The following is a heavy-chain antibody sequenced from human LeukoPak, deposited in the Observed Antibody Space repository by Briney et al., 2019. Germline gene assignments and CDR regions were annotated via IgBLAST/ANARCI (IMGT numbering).Heavy chain of an antibody. Sequence: GGSLRLSCAASGFTVTNAWMSWVRQAPGKGLEWVANIKQDGSEKYYVGSVKGRFTISRDNAKNSLYLQMNSLRAEDTAVYYCARDDCSSISCYHNWFDPWGQGTLVTVSP. CDR2: IKQDGSEK. V-gene: IGHV3-7*01. J-gene: IGHJ5*02. CDR1: GFTVTNAW. D-gene: IGHD2-2*01. CDR3: ARDDCSSISCYHNWFDP.